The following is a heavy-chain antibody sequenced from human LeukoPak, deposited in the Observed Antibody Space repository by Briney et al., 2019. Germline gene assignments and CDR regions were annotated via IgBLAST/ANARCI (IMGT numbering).Heavy chain of an antibody. CDR2: ISTYNGNT. CDR1: GYTFTSYG. D-gene: IGHD6-13*01. Sequence: GASVKVSCTASGYTFTSYGVSWVRQAPGQGLEWMGWISTYNGNTNYAQKLQGRVTMTTDTSTSTAYMELRSLRSEDTAVYYCARAGSWYLRYWGQGTLVTVSS. J-gene: IGHJ4*02. CDR3: ARAGSWYLRY. V-gene: IGHV1-18*01.